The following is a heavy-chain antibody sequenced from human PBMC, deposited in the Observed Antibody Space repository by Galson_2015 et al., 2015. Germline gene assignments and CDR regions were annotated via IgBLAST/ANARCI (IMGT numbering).Heavy chain of an antibody. CDR3: ARDRLRYAFDI. J-gene: IGHJ3*02. CDR1: GSTFSSYG. Sequence: SLRLSCAASGSTFSSYGMHWVRQAPGKGLEWVAVIWYDGSNKYYADSVKGRFTISRDNSKNTLYLQMNSLRAEDTAVYYCARDRLRYAFDIWGQGTMVTVSS. CDR2: IWYDGSNK. D-gene: IGHD4-17*01. V-gene: IGHV3-33*01.